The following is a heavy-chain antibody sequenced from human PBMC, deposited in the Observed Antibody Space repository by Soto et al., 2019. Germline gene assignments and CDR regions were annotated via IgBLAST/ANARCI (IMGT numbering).Heavy chain of an antibody. CDR2: IRAYNGIT. V-gene: IGHV1-18*01. D-gene: IGHD6-19*01. Sequence: ASVNSSCKASGYTFTSYGISWVRQAPGQVLEWMGWIRAYNGITNYAQKLQGRVTMTTDTSTSTAYMELRSLISDDTAVYYCARVGSIIAVAGPNDYWGQGTLVTVSS. CDR3: ARVGSIIAVAGPNDY. CDR1: GYTFTSYG. J-gene: IGHJ4*02.